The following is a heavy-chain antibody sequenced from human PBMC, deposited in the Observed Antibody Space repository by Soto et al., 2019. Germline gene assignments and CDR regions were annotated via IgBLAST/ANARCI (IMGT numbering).Heavy chain of an antibody. CDR3: ARDPYDRGGYGAFDM. CDR2: IKEDGSEE. CDR1: GFTFSRYW. V-gene: IGHV3-7*01. J-gene: IGHJ3*02. Sequence: EVQLVESGGGLVQSGGSLRLSCAASGFTFSRYWMSWVRQAPGKGLEWVANIKEDGSEEDYVDSVKGRFTISRDNAKNSLFLQMNSLRAEDTAVYYCARDPYDRGGYGAFDMWGQGTMVTVSS. D-gene: IGHD3-22*01.